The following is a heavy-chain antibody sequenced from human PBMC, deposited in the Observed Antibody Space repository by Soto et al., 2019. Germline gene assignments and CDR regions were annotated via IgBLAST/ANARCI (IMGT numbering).Heavy chain of an antibody. J-gene: IGHJ4*02. V-gene: IGHV3-23*01. D-gene: IGHD2-2*01. CDR2: ISGRGGRT. Sequence: EVQVLESGGGLVQPGGSLRLSCAASGFTFSSCAMSWVRQAPGKGLEWVSAISGRGGRTYYADSVKGRFTISRDNSKNTLYLQMNSLRAEDTAVYYCAKALSDWVVVPPARAYWGQGTLVTVSS. CDR1: GFTFSSCA. CDR3: AKALSDWVVVPPARAY.